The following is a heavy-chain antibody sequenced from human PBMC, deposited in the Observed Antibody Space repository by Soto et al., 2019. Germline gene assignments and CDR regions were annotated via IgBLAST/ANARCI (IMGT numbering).Heavy chain of an antibody. CDR2: IIPIFGTA. D-gene: IGHD3-10*01. Sequence: QVQRVQSGAEVKKPGSSVKVSCKASGGTFSSYAISWVRQAPGQGLEWMGGIIPIFGTANYAQKFQGRVTITADKSTSTAYMELSSLRSEDTAVYYCAHYGSGSYYTPYNWFDPWGQGTLVTVSS. J-gene: IGHJ5*02. V-gene: IGHV1-69*06. CDR1: GGTFSSYA. CDR3: AHYGSGSYYTPYNWFDP.